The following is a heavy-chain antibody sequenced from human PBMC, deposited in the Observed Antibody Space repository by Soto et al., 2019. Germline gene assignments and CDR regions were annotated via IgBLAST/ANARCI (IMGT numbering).Heavy chain of an antibody. D-gene: IGHD2-21*01. CDR1: GFTFSSYA. J-gene: IGHJ3*02. V-gene: IGHV3-23*01. CDR2: ISGSGGST. CDR3: AKDRGKVIAILDAFDI. Sequence: GGSLRLSCAASGFTFSSYAMSWVRQAPGKGLEWVSAISGSGGSTYYADSVKGRFTISRDNSKNTLYLQMNSLGAEDTAVYYCAKDRGKVIAILDAFDIWGQGTMVTVSS.